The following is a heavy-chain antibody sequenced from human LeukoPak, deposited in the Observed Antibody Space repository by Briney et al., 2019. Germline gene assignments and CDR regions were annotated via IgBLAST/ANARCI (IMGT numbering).Heavy chain of an antibody. CDR3: ARRQQLYYYYGMDV. J-gene: IGHJ6*02. Sequence: AAVKVSCKASGYSLTGYYMHWVRQGPGPGLEWMGWINPNSGGTNYAQNSQGRVTMTRDTSISTAYMELSRLRSDDTAVYYCARRQQLYYYYGMDVWGQGTTVTVSS. CDR1: GYSLTGYY. D-gene: IGHD6-13*01. CDR2: INPNSGGT. V-gene: IGHV1-2*02.